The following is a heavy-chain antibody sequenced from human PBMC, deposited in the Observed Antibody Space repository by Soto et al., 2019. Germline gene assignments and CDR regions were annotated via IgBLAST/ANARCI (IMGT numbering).Heavy chain of an antibody. CDR3: AREVVTAISGVIDY. Sequence: QLQLQESGSGLVKPSQTLSLTCAVSGGSISSGGYSWSWIRQPPGKGLEWIGYIYHSGSTYYNPSLKSRVTISVDRSKNQFSLKPSSVTAADTAVYYCAREVVTAISGVIDYWGQGTLVTVSS. CDR2: IYHSGST. CDR1: GGSISSGGYS. D-gene: IGHD2-21*02. V-gene: IGHV4-30-2*01. J-gene: IGHJ4*02.